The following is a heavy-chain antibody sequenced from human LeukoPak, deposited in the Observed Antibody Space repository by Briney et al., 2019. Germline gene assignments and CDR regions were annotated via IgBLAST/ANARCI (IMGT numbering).Heavy chain of an antibody. Sequence: ASVKVSCKASGYTFTGYYMHWVRQAPGQGLEWMGWINPNSGGTNYAQKFQGRVTMTRDTSISTAYMELRSLRSDDTAVYYCARDGDCSSTSCPDYWGQGTLVTVSS. CDR1: GYTFTGYY. CDR2: INPNSGGT. D-gene: IGHD2-2*03. V-gene: IGHV1-2*02. CDR3: ARDGDCSSTSCPDY. J-gene: IGHJ4*02.